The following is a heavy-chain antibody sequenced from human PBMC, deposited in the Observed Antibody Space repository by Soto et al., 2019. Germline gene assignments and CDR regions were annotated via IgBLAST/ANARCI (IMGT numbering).Heavy chain of an antibody. CDR1: GGSISSGDYY. D-gene: IGHD6-25*01. V-gene: IGHV4-30-4*01. Sequence: QVQLQESGPGLVKPSQTLSLTCTVSGGSISSGDYYWSWIRQPPGKGLEWIGYIHYGGSTYYNPSLQSRVTMSGDTSKTQFSLKVSSLTAADTAVYYCARRGGSGPGLYFDCWGQGTLVTVAS. CDR2: IHYGGST. J-gene: IGHJ4*02. CDR3: ARRGGSGPGLYFDC.